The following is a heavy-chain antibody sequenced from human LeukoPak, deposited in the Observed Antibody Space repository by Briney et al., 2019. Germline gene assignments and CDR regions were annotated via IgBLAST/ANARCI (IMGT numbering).Heavy chain of an antibody. V-gene: IGHV1-18*01. J-gene: IGHJ4*02. CDR1: GYTFTTYD. CDR2: FSAYNGYT. D-gene: IGHD1/OR15-1a*01. Sequence: ASVKVSCKTSGYTFTTYDINWVRQAPGQGLEWMGRFSAYNGYTNYGQKLQGRVTMTTDTSTNTAYMELRSLRSDDTAVYYCARVGTGTRSFDSWGQGTLVTVSS. CDR3: ARVGTGTRSFDS.